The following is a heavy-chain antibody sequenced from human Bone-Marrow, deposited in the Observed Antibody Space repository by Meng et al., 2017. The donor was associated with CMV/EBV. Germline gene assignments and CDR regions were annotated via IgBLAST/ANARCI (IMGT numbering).Heavy chain of an antibody. CDR2: MNPNSGNT. J-gene: IGHJ6*02. V-gene: IGHV1-8*01. CDR3: ARGDIVVVPAAIHYYYYGMDV. CDR1: GYTFTSYD. Sequence: ASVKVSCKASGYTFTSYDINWVRQATGQGLEWMGWMNPNSGNTGYAQKFQGRVTMTRNTSISTAYMELSSLRSEDTAVYYCARGDIVVVPAAIHYYYYGMDVCGQGTTVTVSS. D-gene: IGHD2-2*02.